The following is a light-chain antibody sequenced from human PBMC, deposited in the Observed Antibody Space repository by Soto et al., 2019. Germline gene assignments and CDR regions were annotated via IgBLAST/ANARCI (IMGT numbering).Light chain of an antibody. V-gene: IGKV3-15*01. CDR3: QQYNNWPRT. CDR1: QSVSSD. Sequence: EIVRTQSPASLSVSPVERATVACRASQSVSSDLAWYHQKPGQAPRLLIYGASTRATGIPARFSGSGSGTEFTLTINSLQSEDFAVYYCQQYNNWPRTFGQGTKVDIK. CDR2: GAS. J-gene: IGKJ1*01.